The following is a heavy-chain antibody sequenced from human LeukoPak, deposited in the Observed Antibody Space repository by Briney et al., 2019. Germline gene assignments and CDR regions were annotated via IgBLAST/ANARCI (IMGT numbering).Heavy chain of an antibody. J-gene: IGHJ4*02. CDR2: IYHSGST. V-gene: IGHV4-38-2*02. D-gene: IGHD4-17*01. Sequence: PSETLSLTCTVSGYSISSGYYWGWIRQPPGKGLEWIGSIYHSGSTYYNPSLKSRVTISVDTSKNQFSLKLCSVTAADTAVYYCARVPATVTSRYFDYWGQGTLVTVSS. CDR3: ARVPATVTSRYFDY. CDR1: GYSISSGYY.